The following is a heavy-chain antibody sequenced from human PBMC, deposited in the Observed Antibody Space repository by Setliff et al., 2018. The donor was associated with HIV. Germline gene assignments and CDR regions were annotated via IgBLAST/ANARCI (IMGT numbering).Heavy chain of an antibody. V-gene: IGHV4-39*07. CDR3: AREPDKIAAADS. J-gene: IGHJ4*02. Sequence: SETLSLTCTVSGGAISSRSYYWGWIRQPPAKGLEWIGSIYYSGSTFYNPSLKSRAAISIDTSKNQFFLKLKSVTVADTAVYYCAREPDKIAAADSWGQGTLVTVSS. CDR2: IYYSGST. D-gene: IGHD6-13*01. CDR1: GGAISSRSYY.